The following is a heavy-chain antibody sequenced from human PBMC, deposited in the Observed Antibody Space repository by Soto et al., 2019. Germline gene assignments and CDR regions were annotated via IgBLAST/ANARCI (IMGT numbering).Heavy chain of an antibody. CDR1: GFTFDDYG. CDR3: ARGESPGDYYYYGMDV. D-gene: IGHD3-10*01. CDR2: INWNGGST. V-gene: IGHV3-20*04. Sequence: EVQLVESGGGVVRPGGSLRLSCAASGFTFDDYGMSWVRQAPGKGLEWVSGINWNGGSTGYADSVKGRFTISRDNAKNSLDLQMNSLRAEDTALYYCARGESPGDYYYYGMDVWGQGTTVTVSS. J-gene: IGHJ6*02.